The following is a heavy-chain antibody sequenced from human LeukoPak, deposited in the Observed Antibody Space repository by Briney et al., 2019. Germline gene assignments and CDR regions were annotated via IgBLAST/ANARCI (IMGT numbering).Heavy chain of an antibody. D-gene: IGHD2-8*01. J-gene: IGHJ3*02. Sequence: SETLSLTCTVSGGSISSYYWSWLRQPPGKGLEYIGYTHYSGSTNYNPSLKSRVTISLDTSGNQFSLKLSSVTAADTAVYYCARSPARYCTNGVCYNDAFDIWGQGTMVTVSS. CDR3: ARSPARYCTNGVCYNDAFDI. CDR1: GGSISSYY. V-gene: IGHV4-59*01. CDR2: THYSGST.